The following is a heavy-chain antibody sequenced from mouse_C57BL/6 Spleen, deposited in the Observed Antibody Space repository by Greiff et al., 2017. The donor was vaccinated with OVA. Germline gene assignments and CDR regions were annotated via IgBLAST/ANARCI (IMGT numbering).Heavy chain of an antibody. J-gene: IGHJ4*01. CDR1: GYTFTDYN. CDR2: INPNNGGT. Sequence: EVKLQQSGPELVKPGASVKMSCKASGYTFTDYNMHWVKQSHGKSLEWIGYINPNNGGTSYNQKFKGKATLTVNKSSSTAYMELRSLTSEDSAVYYCARGRYYGSSVMDYWGQGTSVTVSS. D-gene: IGHD1-1*01. CDR3: ARGRYYGSSVMDY. V-gene: IGHV1-22*01.